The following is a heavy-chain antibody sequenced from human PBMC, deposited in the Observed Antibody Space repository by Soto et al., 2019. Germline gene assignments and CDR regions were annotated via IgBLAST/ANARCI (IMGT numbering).Heavy chain of an antibody. CDR2: INAGNGNT. J-gene: IGHJ6*03. CDR3: ARGHLAVVPVASWYFYMDV. V-gene: IGHV1-3*01. CDR1: GYTFTNYA. Sequence: QVQLVQSGAEVEKPGASVKVSCKASGYTFTNYAVHWVRQAPGQRLEWMGWINAGNGNTRYSQKFQGRVTITRDTSARTAYMELRSLGSEATAVYYCARGHLAVVPVASWYFYMDVWGKGTTVTVSS. D-gene: IGHD2-2*01.